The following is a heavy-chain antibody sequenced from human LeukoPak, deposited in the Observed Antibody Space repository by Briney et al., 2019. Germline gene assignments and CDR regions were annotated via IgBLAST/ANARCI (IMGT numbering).Heavy chain of an antibody. D-gene: IGHD6-13*01. CDR1: GFTFSSYG. CDR3: ARATDGYSSSWYPKYYYYYGMDV. V-gene: IGHV3-33*01. J-gene: IGHJ6*02. CDR2: IWYDGSNK. Sequence: GGSLRLSCAASGFTFSSYGMHWVRQAPGKGLEGVAVIWYDGSNKYYADSVKGRFTISRDNSKNTLYLQMNSLRAEDTAVYYCARATDGYSSSWYPKYYYYYGMDVWGQGTTVTVSS.